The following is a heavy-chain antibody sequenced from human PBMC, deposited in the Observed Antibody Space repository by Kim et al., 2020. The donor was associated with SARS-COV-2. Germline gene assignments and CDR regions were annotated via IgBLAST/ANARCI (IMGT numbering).Heavy chain of an antibody. Sequence: GGSLRLSCAASGFTFSDYSLHWVRQAPGKGLEWVSFISSRSNTIYYADSVKGRFTISRDNAKNSLYLQMNRLRDEDTAVYYCARDHGTVTSTLDAFDIWGQGTMVTVSS. CDR3: ARDHGTVTSTLDAFDI. V-gene: IGHV3-48*02. CDR2: ISSRSNTI. J-gene: IGHJ3*02. D-gene: IGHD4-4*01. CDR1: GFTFSDYS.